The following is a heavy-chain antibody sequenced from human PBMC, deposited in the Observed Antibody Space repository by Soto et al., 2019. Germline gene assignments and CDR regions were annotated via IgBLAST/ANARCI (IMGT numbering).Heavy chain of an antibody. CDR1: GASISSSY. CDR3: ARGGNRYSNVASGVGGFDF. Sequence: SETLSLTCTVSGASISSSYWSWIRQSPERGLEWIAYVYHTGATNYNPSLKSRVTISLDTSKGQFPLNLTSLTTADTAVYFCARGGNRYSNVASGVGGFDFWGQGSLVTVSS. V-gene: IGHV4-59*01. J-gene: IGHJ4*02. CDR2: VYHTGAT. D-gene: IGHD5-12*01.